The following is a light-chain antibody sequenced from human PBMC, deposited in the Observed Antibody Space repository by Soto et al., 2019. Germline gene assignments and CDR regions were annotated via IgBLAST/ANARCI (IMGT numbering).Light chain of an antibody. Sequence: QSVLTQPPSVSAAPGQKVTISCSGSSSNLGNNNVCWYQQLPGTAPKLLIYDNSNRPSGIPERFSGSKSGTSATLGITGLQTGDEADYYCRAWDSSLSAVVFGGGTKVTVL. CDR2: DNS. V-gene: IGLV1-51*01. CDR1: SSNLGNNN. CDR3: RAWDSSLSAVV. J-gene: IGLJ2*01.